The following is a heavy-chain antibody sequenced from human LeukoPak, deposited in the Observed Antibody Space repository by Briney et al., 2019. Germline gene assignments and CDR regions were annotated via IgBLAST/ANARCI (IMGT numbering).Heavy chain of an antibody. Sequence: SGGSLRLSCAGSGFTVSSKYMSWVRQGPGKGLEWVSLIYSGGSTDYADSVKGRFTISRDNSKNTLCLQMNGLRAEDTAVYYCASGYCSGTTCSPYYFDYWGQGTLVTVSS. D-gene: IGHD2/OR15-2a*01. CDR1: GFTVSSKY. CDR3: ASGYCSGTTCSPYYFDY. CDR2: IYSGGST. V-gene: IGHV3-53*01. J-gene: IGHJ4*02.